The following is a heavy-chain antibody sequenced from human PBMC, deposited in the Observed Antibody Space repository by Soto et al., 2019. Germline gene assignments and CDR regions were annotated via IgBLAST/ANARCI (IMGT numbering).Heavy chain of an antibody. CDR1: GITVSGNY. J-gene: IGHJ4*02. V-gene: IGHV3-66*01. CDR3: ARSYSSSSSLFDY. D-gene: IGHD6-6*01. Sequence: QPGGSLRLSCAVSGITVSGNYMIWVRQAPGRGLEWVSVIYSGGATFYADSVTGRFTISRDNSKNSLYLQMNSLRAEDTAVYYCARSYSSSSSLFDYWGQGTLVTVSS. CDR2: IYSGGAT.